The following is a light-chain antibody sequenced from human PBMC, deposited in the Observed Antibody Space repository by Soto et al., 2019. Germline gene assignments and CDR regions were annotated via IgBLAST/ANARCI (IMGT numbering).Light chain of an antibody. CDR2: GAS. CDR3: QQYGSSPYT. J-gene: IGKJ3*01. Sequence: EIVLTQSPGTLSLSPVERATLSCRASQSVSSSYLAWYQQKPGQAPRLLIYGASSRATGIPDRFSGSGSGTDFTLTISRLEPEGFVVYYCQQYGSSPYTFGPGPKVHLK. V-gene: IGKV3-20*01. CDR1: QSVSSSY.